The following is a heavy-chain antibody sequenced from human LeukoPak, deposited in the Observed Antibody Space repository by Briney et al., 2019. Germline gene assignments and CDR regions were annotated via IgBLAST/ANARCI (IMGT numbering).Heavy chain of an antibody. D-gene: IGHD6-25*01. J-gene: IGHJ6*03. V-gene: IGHV3-48*01. CDR2: IGTSSTTI. CDR1: GLTFSSYT. Sequence: GGSLRLSCAASGLTFSSYTMNWVRQPPGKRLEWVSNIGTSSTTIYYADSVKGRFTISRDNAKNSLYLQMNSLRADDTAVYYCARFAAGGSYYYYMDVWGKGTTVTVSS. CDR3: ARFAAGGSYYYYMDV.